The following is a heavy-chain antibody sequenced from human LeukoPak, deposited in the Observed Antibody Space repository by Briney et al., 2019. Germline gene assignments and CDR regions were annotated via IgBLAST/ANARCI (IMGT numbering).Heavy chain of an antibody. Sequence: SETLSLTCTVSGGSISSSSYYWGWIRQPPGKGLEWIGSIYYSGSTYYNPSLKSRVTISVDTSKNQFSLKLSSVTAADTAVYYCARYPMTTVVTGRKYFDLWGRGTLVTVSS. CDR3: ARYPMTTVVTGRKYFDL. J-gene: IGHJ2*01. CDR1: GGSISSSSYY. V-gene: IGHV4-39*01. CDR2: IYYSGST. D-gene: IGHD4-23*01.